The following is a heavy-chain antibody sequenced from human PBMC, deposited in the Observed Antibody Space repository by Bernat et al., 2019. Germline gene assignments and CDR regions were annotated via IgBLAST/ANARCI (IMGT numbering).Heavy chain of an antibody. J-gene: IGHJ4*02. Sequence: VQLMESGGDLVQPGGSLRLSCAASGFTFSDSGMSWVRLPPGKGLEWVSTISSDGENTHYAGSVQGRFTISRDNSQSTLYLQMDSLRAEDAAIYYCAKVSAPYFDYWGQGALVTVSP. D-gene: IGHD3-16*01. CDR1: GFTFSDSG. V-gene: IGHV3-23*01. CDR2: ISSDGENT. CDR3: AKVSAPYFDY.